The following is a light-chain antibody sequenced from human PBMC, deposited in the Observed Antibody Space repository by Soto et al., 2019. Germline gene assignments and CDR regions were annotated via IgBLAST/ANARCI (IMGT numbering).Light chain of an antibody. Sequence: QSALTQPASVSGSPGQSITISCTGTSSDVGGYEFVSWYQQHPDNAPKLIIYDVSDRPSGESSRFSGSKSANTASLTISGLQAEDEADYYCSSYTSSGTYVFGTGIKVTVL. V-gene: IGLV2-14*01. J-gene: IGLJ1*01. CDR1: SSDVGGYEF. CDR3: SSYTSSGTYV. CDR2: DVS.